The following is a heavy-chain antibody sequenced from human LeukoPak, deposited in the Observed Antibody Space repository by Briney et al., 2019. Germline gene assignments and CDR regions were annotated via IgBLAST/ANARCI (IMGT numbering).Heavy chain of an antibody. CDR2: IRYDGSNK. CDR3: ARQDTYYYYMDV. Sequence: GGSLRLSCAASGFTFSSYGMHWVRQAPGKGLEWVAFIRYDGSNKYYADSVKGRFTISRDNSKNTLYLQINSLRAEDTAVFYCARQDTYYYYMDVWGKGTTVTVSS. V-gene: IGHV3-30*02. CDR1: GFTFSSYG. J-gene: IGHJ6*03.